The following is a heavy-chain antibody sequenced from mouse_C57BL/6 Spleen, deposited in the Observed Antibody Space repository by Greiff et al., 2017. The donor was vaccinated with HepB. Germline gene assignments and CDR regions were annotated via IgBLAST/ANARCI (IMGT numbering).Heavy chain of an antibody. CDR3: ARSGSYWYFDV. Sequence: QVQLKQSGPELVKPGASVKISCKASGYAFSSSWMNWVKQRPGKGLEWIGRIYPGDGDTNYNGKFKGKATLTADKSSSTAYMQLSSLTSEDSAVYFCARSGSYWYFDVGGTGTTVTVSS. CDR1: GYAFSSSW. CDR2: IYPGDGDT. D-gene: IGHD4-1*01. J-gene: IGHJ1*03. V-gene: IGHV1-82*01.